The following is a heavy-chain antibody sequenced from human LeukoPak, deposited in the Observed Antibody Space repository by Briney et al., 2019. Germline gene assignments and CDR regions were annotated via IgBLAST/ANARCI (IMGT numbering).Heavy chain of an antibody. CDR3: ARVPAANLYYYYYYMDV. V-gene: IGHV1-2*02. J-gene: IGHJ6*03. CDR2: INPNSGGT. D-gene: IGHD2-2*01. Sequence: ASVEVSCKASGYTFTGYYMHWVRQAPGQGLEWMGWINPNSGGTDYAQKFQGRVTMTRDTSISTAYMELSRLRSDDTAVYYCARVPAANLYYYYYYMDVWGKGTTVTVSS. CDR1: GYTFTGYY.